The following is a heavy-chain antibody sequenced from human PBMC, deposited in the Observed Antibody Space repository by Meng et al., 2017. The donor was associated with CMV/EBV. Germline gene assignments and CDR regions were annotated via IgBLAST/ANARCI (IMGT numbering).Heavy chain of an antibody. D-gene: IGHD7-27*01. CDR3: AKDMGNPRGYYYGMDV. CDR2: ISWDGGST. CDR1: GFTFDDYT. V-gene: IGHV3-43*01. J-gene: IGHJ6*02. Sequence: GGSLRLSCAASGFTFDDYTMHWVRQAPGKGLEWVSLISWDGGSTYYADSVKGRFTISRDNSKNSLYLQMNSLRTEDTALYYCAKDMGNPRGYYYGMDVWGQGTTVTVSS.